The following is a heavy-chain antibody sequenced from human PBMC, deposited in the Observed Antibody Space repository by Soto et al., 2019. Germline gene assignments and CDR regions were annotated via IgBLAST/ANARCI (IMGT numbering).Heavy chain of an antibody. CDR1: GFTFSSYA. V-gene: IGHV3-23*01. D-gene: IGHD1-1*01. Sequence: EVQLLESGGGLVQPGGSLRLSCAASGFTFSSYAMSWVRQAPGKGLEWVSAISDSGGSTYYADSVKGRFTISRDNSKNTLYLQMNSLRAGDMAVYCCAKVTGNNHYWGQGTLVTVSS. J-gene: IGHJ4*02. CDR3: AKVTGNNHY. CDR2: ISDSGGST.